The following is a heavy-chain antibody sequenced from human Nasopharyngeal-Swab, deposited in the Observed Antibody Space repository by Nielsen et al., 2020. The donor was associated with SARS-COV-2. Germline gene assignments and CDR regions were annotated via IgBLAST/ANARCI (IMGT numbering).Heavy chain of an antibody. CDR3: AKPPDSGVAERYFDY. V-gene: IGHV3-30*18. CDR2: ISYDGSVK. D-gene: IGHD1-1*01. J-gene: IGHJ4*02. Sequence: VCQAPGKGLEWVALISYDGSVKYYADSVKGRFTIARDNSQNTLYLQMNSLRPEDTALYYCAKPPDSGVAERYFDYWGQGTLVTVSS.